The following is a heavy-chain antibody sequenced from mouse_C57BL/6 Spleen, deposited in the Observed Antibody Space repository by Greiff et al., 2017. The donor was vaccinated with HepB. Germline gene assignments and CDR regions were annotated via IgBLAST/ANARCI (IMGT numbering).Heavy chain of an antibody. V-gene: IGHV1-84*01. J-gene: IGHJ4*01. D-gene: IGHD2-5*01. Sequence: VQLQQSGPELVKPGASVKISCKASGYTFTDYYINWVKQRPGQGLEWIGWIYPGSGNTKYNEKFKGKATLTVDTSSSTAYMQLSSLTSEDSAVYCCARARAYYSNYDYAMDCWGQGTSVTVSS. CDR3: ARARAYYSNYDYAMDC. CDR1: GYTFTDYY. CDR2: IYPGSGNT.